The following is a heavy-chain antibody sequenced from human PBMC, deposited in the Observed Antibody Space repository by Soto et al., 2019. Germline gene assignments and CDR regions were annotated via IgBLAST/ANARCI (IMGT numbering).Heavy chain of an antibody. J-gene: IGHJ4*02. CDR2: INPSGNT. CDR1: GGSFIGYY. D-gene: IGHD2-2*01. Sequence: SEKLCLTSAAYGGSFIGYYWSWIRQPPGKGLEWIGEINPSGNTIYNPSLKSRVTISVDTSKIHFSLRLSSVTAADTAVYYCARELRYCTSTNCYGGVFDYWGQGTLVTVS. CDR3: ARELRYCTSTNCYGGVFDY. V-gene: IGHV4-34*01.